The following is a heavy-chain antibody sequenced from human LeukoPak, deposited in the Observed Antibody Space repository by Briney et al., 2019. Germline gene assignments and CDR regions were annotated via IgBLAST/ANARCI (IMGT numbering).Heavy chain of an antibody. D-gene: IGHD3-3*02. CDR3: ARGGELGSMDG. Sequence: SETLSLTCAVYGGSFSGYYWSWIRQPPGKGLEWIGEINHSGSTNYNPSLKSRVTISVDTSKNQFSLKLSSVTAADTAVYYCARGGELGSMDGWGQGTTVTVSS. CDR2: INHSGST. CDR1: GGSFSGYY. V-gene: IGHV4-34*01. J-gene: IGHJ6*02.